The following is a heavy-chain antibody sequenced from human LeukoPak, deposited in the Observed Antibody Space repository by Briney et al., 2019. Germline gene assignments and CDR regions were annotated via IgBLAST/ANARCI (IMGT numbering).Heavy chain of an antibody. CDR2: ISSNSNI. V-gene: IGHV3-21*01. Sequence: GGSLRLSCAASGFTFSSYSMNWVRQAPGKGLEWVSSISSNSNIYYADSVKGRFTISRDNAKNSLYLQMNSLRAEDTAVYYCAREESSSSGYYFDYWGQGALVTVSS. CDR3: AREESSSSGYYFDY. J-gene: IGHJ4*02. CDR1: GFTFSSYS. D-gene: IGHD6-6*01.